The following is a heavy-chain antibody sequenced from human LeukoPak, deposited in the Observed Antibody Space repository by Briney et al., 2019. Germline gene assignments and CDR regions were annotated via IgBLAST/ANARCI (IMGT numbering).Heavy chain of an antibody. V-gene: IGHV4-4*07. J-gene: IGHJ6*02. CDR2: IYTSGST. Sequence: PSETLSLTCTVSGGSISSSYYWSWIRQPAGKGLEWIGRIYTSGSTNYNPSLKSRVTMSVDTSKNQFSLKLSSVTAADTAVYYCAREADYYYGMDVWGQGTTVTVSS. CDR3: AREADYYYGMDV. CDR1: GGSISSSYY. D-gene: IGHD6-25*01.